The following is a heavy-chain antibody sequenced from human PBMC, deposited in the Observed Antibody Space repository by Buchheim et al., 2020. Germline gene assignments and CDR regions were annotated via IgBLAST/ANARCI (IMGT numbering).Heavy chain of an antibody. CDR2: ISGSTGAT. J-gene: IGHJ4*02. D-gene: IGHD3-10*01. CDR3: AKDLTGVRGVIITYYFIY. CDR1: GFTFSGYA. Sequence: QLVESGGGLVQPGGSLRLSCAVSGFTFSGYAMSWVRQTPGKGLEWVSTISGSTGATYYTDSVQGRFTISRDDSKSTLHLQMDSLRAEDTATYYCAKDLTGVRGVIITYYFIYWGQGTL. V-gene: IGHV3-23*04.